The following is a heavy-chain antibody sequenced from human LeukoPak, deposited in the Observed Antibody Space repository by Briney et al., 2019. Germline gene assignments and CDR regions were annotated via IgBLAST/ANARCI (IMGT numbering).Heavy chain of an antibody. CDR1: GYTFTSYG. D-gene: IGHD2-2*01. CDR3: GRADTVVVPADYYMDV. V-gene: IGHV1-18*01. Sequence: ASVKVSCEASGYTFTSYGISWVRQAPGQGLEWMGWISAYNGNTNYAQKLQGRVTMTTDTSTSTAYMELRSLRSDDTAVYYCGRADTVVVPADYYMDVWGKGTTVTVSS. CDR2: ISAYNGNT. J-gene: IGHJ6*03.